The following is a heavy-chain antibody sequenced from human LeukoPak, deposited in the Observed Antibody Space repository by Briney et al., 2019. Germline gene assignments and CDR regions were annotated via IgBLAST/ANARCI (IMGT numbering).Heavy chain of an antibody. CDR2: IVPILGIP. CDR3: ARDFTDDAFDI. D-gene: IGHD3-16*01. J-gene: IGHJ3*02. Sequence: ASVKVSCKPSGGTFSNSGFSRVRQAPGQGLEWMGRIVPILGIPNYAQKFQGRVTITADKSTNTAYMELSSLRSDDTAMYYCARDFTDDAFDIWGQGTMVTVS. CDR1: GGTFSNSG. V-gene: IGHV1-69*04.